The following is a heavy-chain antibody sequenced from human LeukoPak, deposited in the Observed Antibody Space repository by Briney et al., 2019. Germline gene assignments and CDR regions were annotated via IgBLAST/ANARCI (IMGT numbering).Heavy chain of an antibody. CDR2: TYYSGST. Sequence: PSETLSLTCTVSGGSFSSGSYYWSWIRQPPGKGLEWIGYTYYSGSTNYNPSLKSRVTISVDTSKNQFSLKLSSVTAADTAVYYCAGYGSGTNPRFDYWGQGTLVTVSS. J-gene: IGHJ4*02. CDR3: AGYGSGTNPRFDY. CDR1: GGSFSSGSYY. D-gene: IGHD3-10*01. V-gene: IGHV4-61*01.